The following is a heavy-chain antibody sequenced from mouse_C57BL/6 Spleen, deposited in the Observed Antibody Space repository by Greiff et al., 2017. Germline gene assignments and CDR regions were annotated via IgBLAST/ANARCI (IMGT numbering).Heavy chain of an antibody. CDR2: IRNKANGYTT. CDR3: ARSPYYYSSSYEYFDV. Sequence: EVHLVESGGGLVQPGGSLSLSCAASGFTFTDYYMSWVRQPPGKALEWLGFIRNKANGYTTEYSASVKGRFTISRDNSQSILYLQMNALRAEDSATYYCARSPYYYSSSYEYFDVWGTGTTVTVSS. CDR1: GFTFTDYY. J-gene: IGHJ1*03. D-gene: IGHD1-1*01. V-gene: IGHV7-3*01.